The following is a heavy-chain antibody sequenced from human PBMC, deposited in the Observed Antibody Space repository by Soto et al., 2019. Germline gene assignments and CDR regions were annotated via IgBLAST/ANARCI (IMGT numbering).Heavy chain of an antibody. V-gene: IGHV3-23*01. Sequence: EVQLLESGGGLVQPGWSLRLSCAASGFTFSSYAMSWVRQAPGQGLEWVSAISGSGGSTYYADSVKGWFTISRDNSKNALYLPVNSLRAEGTAVYYCAKESSSSWDPFDYWGQGTLVTVSS. D-gene: IGHD6-13*01. CDR2: ISGSGGST. J-gene: IGHJ4*02. CDR3: AKESSSSWDPFDY. CDR1: GFTFSSYA.